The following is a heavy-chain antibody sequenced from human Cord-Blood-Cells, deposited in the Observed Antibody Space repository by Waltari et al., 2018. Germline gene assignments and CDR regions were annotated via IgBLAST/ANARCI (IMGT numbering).Heavy chain of an antibody. CDR3: AVTVTNWFDP. Sequence: QLQLQESGTGLVKPSETLSLTCTVSGGSISSSSYYWGWIRQPPGKGLEWIGSIYYSGSTYNTPSLKSRVTISVDTSKNQFSLKLSSVTAADTAVYYCAVTVTNWFDPWGQGTLVTVSS. J-gene: IGHJ5*02. CDR1: GGSISSSSYY. D-gene: IGHD4-17*01. V-gene: IGHV4-39*01. CDR2: IYYSGST.